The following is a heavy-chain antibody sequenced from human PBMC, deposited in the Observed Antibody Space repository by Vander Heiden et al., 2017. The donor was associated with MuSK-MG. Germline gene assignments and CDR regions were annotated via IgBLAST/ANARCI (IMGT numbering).Heavy chain of an antibody. D-gene: IGHD2-15*01. Sequence: QVQLQQWGAGLLKPSETLSLTCAVYGGSFSGYYWSWIRQPPGKGLELIGEIYQSGSTNYNPSIKSRVTISVDTSKNKFSRKLSSVTAADTAGYYCARLQPKLGYCSGGSCSWGQGTLVAVSS. CDR3: ARLQPKLGYCSGGSCS. J-gene: IGHJ5*02. CDR2: IYQSGST. V-gene: IGHV4-34*01. CDR1: GGSFSGYY.